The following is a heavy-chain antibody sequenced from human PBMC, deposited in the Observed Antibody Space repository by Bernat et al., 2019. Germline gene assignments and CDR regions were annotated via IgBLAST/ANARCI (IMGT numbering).Heavy chain of an antibody. D-gene: IGHD3-22*01. CDR2: ISRSSSYT. Sequence: QVQLVESGGGLVKPGGSLRLSCAASGFTFSDYYMSWIRQAPGKGLEWVSYISRSSSYTNYADSVKGRFTISRDNAKNSLYLQMNSLRAEDTAVYYCARARGYYDSSGYFHFDYWGQGTLVTVSS. V-gene: IGHV3-11*05. CDR1: GFTFSDYY. J-gene: IGHJ4*02. CDR3: ARARGYYDSSGYFHFDY.